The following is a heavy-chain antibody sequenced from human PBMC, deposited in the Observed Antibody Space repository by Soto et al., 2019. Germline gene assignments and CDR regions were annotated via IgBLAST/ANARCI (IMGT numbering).Heavy chain of an antibody. J-gene: IGHJ4*02. V-gene: IGHV3-11*05. CDR2: ISSSGTSA. Sequence: QVQLEESGGGLVKPGGSLRLSCAASGFTFSAVYMSWIRQAPNKGLEYISYISSSGTSANYADSVKGRFTISRDNAKNSLYLKRNSLRAEDTAVYYGARERGAVTGQYFDYWGQGALVTVSS. D-gene: IGHD6-19*01. CDR3: ARERGAVTGQYFDY. CDR1: GFTFSAVY.